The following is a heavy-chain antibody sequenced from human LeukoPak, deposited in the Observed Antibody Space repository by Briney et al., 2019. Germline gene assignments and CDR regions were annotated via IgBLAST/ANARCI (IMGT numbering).Heavy chain of an antibody. D-gene: IGHD1-26*01. CDR1: GGSISSYY. J-gene: IGHJ4*02. V-gene: IGHV4-59*08. CDR2: INYSGST. Sequence: SETLSLTCTVSGGSISSYYWSWIRQPPGKGLEWIGYINYSGSTKYNPSLKSRVTISVDTSKNQFSLKLNSVTAADTAVYYCARHGGSYTFDYWGQGTLVTVSS. CDR3: ARHGGSYTFDY.